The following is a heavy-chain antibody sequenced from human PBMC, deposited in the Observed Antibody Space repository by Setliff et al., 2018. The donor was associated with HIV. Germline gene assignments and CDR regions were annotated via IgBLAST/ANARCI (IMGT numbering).Heavy chain of an antibody. D-gene: IGHD6-19*01. CDR2: IYHSGST. Sequence: SETLSLTCGVSGYFISSGYYWAWIRQSPGKGLEWIGTIYHSGSTYYNPSLKSRVTISVDTSKNQFSLNLSSVTAADTAVYYCARAPRGSGWYPNWFDPWGQGTLVTVSS. J-gene: IGHJ5*02. CDR1: GYFISSGYY. V-gene: IGHV4-38-2*01. CDR3: ARAPRGSGWYPNWFDP.